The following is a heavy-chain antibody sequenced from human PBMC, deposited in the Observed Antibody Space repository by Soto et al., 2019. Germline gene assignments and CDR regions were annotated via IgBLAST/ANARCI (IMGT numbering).Heavy chain of an antibody. Sequence: QVQLVESGGGVVQPGRSLRLSCAASGFTFSSYGMHWVRQAPGKGLEWVAVISYDGSNKYYADSVKGRFTISRDNSKNTLYLQMNSLRAEDTAVYYCAKGGATQEGYWGQGTLVTVSS. V-gene: IGHV3-30*18. CDR2: ISYDGSNK. J-gene: IGHJ4*02. D-gene: IGHD1-26*01. CDR3: AKGGATQEGY. CDR1: GFTFSSYG.